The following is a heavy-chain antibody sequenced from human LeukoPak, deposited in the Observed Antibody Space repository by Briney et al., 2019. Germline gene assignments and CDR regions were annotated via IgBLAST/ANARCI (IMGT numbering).Heavy chain of an antibody. CDR2: IYTSGST. CDR1: GGSISSGSYY. V-gene: IGHV4-61*02. J-gene: IGHJ4*02. Sequence: SSQTLSLTCTVSGGSISSGSYYWSWIRQPAGKGLEWIGRIYTSGSTNYNPSLKSRVTISVDTSKNQFSLKLSSVTAADTAVYYCARVGYSSGYYYYFDYWGQGTLVTVSS. CDR3: ARVGYSSGYYYYFDY. D-gene: IGHD3-22*01.